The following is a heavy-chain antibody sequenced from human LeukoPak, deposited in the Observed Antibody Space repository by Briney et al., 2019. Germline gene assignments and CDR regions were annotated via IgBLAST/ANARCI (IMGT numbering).Heavy chain of an antibody. CDR1: GFTFSSYA. J-gene: IGHJ5*02. D-gene: IGHD2-2*01. V-gene: IGHV3-30-3*01. CDR3: ARDSTDDSWFDT. Sequence: GRSLRLSCAASGFTFSSYAMHWVRQAPGKGLEWVAVISYDGSNKYYADSVKGRFTISRDNSKNTLYLQMNSLRAEDTAVYYCARDSTDDSWFDTWGQGTLVTVS. CDR2: ISYDGSNK.